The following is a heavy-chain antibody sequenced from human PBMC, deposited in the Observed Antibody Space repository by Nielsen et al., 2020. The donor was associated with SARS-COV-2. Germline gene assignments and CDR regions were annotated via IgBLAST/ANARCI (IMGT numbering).Heavy chain of an antibody. CDR2: IDPGDSYT. D-gene: IGHD3-10*01. Sequence: GESLKISCQTSGYTFTTYWINWVRPMPGKALEWLGRIDPGDSYTTYSPSFQGHVTFSVDKSIGAAYLQLRGLKASDTAIYFCVRAHYYATQGYAFDYWGQGTLLTVSS. J-gene: IGHJ4*02. CDR1: GYTFTTYW. V-gene: IGHV5-10-1*01. CDR3: VRAHYYATQGYAFDY.